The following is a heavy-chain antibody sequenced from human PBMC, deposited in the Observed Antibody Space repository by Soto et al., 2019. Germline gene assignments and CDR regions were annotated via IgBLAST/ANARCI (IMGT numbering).Heavy chain of an antibody. Sequence: GGSLRLSCAASGFTFDDYAMHCVRQAPWKGLEWVSVISWNSGIIGYADSVKGRFTISRDNAKNSLYLQMNSLRAEDTALYYCAKEREGSGYYYEYYFEYWGQGTMVTVSS. J-gene: IGHJ4*02. CDR1: GFTFDDYA. CDR3: AKEREGSGYYYEYYFEY. V-gene: IGHV3-9*01. D-gene: IGHD3-22*01. CDR2: ISWNSGII.